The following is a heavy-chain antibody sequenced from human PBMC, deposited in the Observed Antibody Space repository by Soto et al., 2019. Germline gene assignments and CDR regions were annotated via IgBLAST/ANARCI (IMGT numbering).Heavy chain of an antibody. CDR3: AKDTGLYYYYGMDV. Sequence: GGSLRLSCAASGLTFSSYAMSWVRQAPGKGLEWVSAISGSGGSTYYADSVKGRFTISRDNSKNTLYLQMNSLRAEDTAVYYCAKDTGLYYYYGMDVWGQGTTVTVSS. CDR2: ISGSGGST. J-gene: IGHJ6*02. V-gene: IGHV3-23*01. CDR1: GLTFSSYA. D-gene: IGHD2-8*02.